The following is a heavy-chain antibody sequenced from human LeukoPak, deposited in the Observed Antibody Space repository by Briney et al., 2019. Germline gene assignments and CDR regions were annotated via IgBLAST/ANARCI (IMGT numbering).Heavy chain of an antibody. Sequence: SETLSLTCTVSGDSISSYYWSWIRQPPGKGLECIGYIYYSGSTNYNPSLKSRVTISVDTSKNQFSLKLSSVTAADTAVYYCAREGQSADYGMDVWGKGTTVTVSS. D-gene: IGHD2-2*01. J-gene: IGHJ6*04. CDR1: GDSISSYY. V-gene: IGHV4-59*01. CDR3: AREGQSADYGMDV. CDR2: IYYSGST.